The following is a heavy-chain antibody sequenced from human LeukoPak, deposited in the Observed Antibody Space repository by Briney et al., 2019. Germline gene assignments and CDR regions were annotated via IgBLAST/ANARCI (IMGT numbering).Heavy chain of an antibody. Sequence: PGGSLRLSCVASGFTFSTYAMTWVRQAPGKAREWVSLTSVPGGNTYYADSVKGRFTISRDNSKNTLYLQMNSLRAEDTAVYYCAKEDCSAGGCYYSYFDSGGQGVLVTVSA. V-gene: IGHV3-23*01. CDR2: TSVPGGNT. D-gene: IGHD2-15*01. J-gene: IGHJ4*02. CDR1: GFTFSTYA. CDR3: AKEDCSAGGCYYSYFDS.